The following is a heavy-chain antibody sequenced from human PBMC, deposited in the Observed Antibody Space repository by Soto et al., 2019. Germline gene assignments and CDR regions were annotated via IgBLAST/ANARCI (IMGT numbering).Heavy chain of an antibody. CDR1: GFTFSSYS. Sequence: GGSLRLSCAASGFTFSSYSMNWVRQAPGKWLEWVSSISSSSSYIYYADSVKGRFTISRDNAKNSLYLQMNSLRAEDTAVYYCARDRALVYCSSTSCIRGDYWGQGXLVTV. CDR2: ISSSSSYI. J-gene: IGHJ4*02. D-gene: IGHD2-2*01. V-gene: IGHV3-21*04. CDR3: ARDRALVYCSSTSCIRGDY.